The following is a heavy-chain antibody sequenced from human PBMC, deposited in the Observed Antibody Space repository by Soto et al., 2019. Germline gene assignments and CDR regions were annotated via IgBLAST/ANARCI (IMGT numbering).Heavy chain of an antibody. D-gene: IGHD7-27*01. J-gene: IGHJ3*02. CDR3: ATPSGLGKGNAFDI. CDR1: GGSISSYY. Sequence: SETLSLTCTVSGGSISSYYWSWIRQPPGKGLEWIGYIYYSGSTNYNPSLKSRVTISVDTSKNQFSLKLSYVTAADTAVYYCATPSGLGKGNAFDIWGQGTMVTVSS. CDR2: IYYSGST. V-gene: IGHV4-59*08.